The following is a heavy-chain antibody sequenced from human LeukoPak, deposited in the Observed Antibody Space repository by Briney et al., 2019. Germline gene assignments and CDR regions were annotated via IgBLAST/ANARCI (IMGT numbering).Heavy chain of an antibody. D-gene: IGHD3-10*01. Sequence: SSETLSLTCAVYGGSFSGYYWSWIRQPPGKGLEWIGYIHYSGSTKYNSSLKSRVSISVDTSKNHFSLNLSSVTAADTAVYYCASLGGFRGAFDIWGQGTMVTVSS. CDR1: GGSFSGYY. CDR3: ASLGGFRGAFDI. CDR2: IHYSGST. J-gene: IGHJ3*02. V-gene: IGHV4-34*11.